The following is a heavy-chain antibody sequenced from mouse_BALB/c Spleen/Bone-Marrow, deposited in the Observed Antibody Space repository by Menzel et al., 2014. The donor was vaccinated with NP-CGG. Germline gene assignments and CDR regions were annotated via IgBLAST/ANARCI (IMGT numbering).Heavy chain of an antibody. Sequence: VQGVESGAELAKPGASVKMSCKASGYTFTSYWMHWVKRRPGQGLEWIGYINPSTGYTEYNQKFKDKATLTADKSSSTAYMQLSSLTSEDSAVYYCARQITTVDYAMDYWGQGTSVTVSS. CDR1: GYTFTSYW. CDR3: ARQITTVDYAMDY. CDR2: INPSTGYT. D-gene: IGHD1-1*01. J-gene: IGHJ4*01. V-gene: IGHV1-7*01.